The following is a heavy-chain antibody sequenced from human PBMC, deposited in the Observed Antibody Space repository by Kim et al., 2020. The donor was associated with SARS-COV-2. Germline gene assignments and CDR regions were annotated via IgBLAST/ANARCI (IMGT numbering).Heavy chain of an antibody. CDR3: ARSTAGWNYSFVY. Sequence: NYNPSLNRRVTMSTDTYKNQVSLKLTSVTAADTAVYYCARSTAGWNYSFVYWGLGTLVTVSS. V-gene: IGHV4-4*07. D-gene: IGHD1-7*01. J-gene: IGHJ4*02.